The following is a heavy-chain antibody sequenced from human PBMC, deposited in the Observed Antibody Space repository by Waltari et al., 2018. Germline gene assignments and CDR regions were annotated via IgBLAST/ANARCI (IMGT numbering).Heavy chain of an antibody. V-gene: IGHV3-74*01. CDR1: GFTFSRYW. CDR3: AGGSGWLTDS. Sequence: EVQLVESGGGLVQPGGSLRLSCAASGFTFSRYWMQWVRQAPGKGLVWVSLIERDGSSTTYADSVKGLFTISRDNATNTLYLQMDSLRVEDTAVYYCAGGSGWLTDSWGQGTLVTVSS. D-gene: IGHD6-19*01. J-gene: IGHJ4*02. CDR2: IERDGSST.